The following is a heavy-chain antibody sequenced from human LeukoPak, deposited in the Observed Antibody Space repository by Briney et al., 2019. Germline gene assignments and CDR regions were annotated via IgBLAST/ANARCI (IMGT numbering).Heavy chain of an antibody. D-gene: IGHD3-16*02. CDR1: GYTFTGYY. Sequence: ASVKVSCKASGYTFTGYYMHWVRQAPGQGLEWMGWINPNSGGTNYAQKFQGRVTMTRDTPISTAYMELSRLRSDDTAVYYCAREFVNVWGSYRYLGYWGQGTLVTVSS. CDR2: INPNSGGT. CDR3: AREFVNVWGSYRYLGY. V-gene: IGHV1-2*02. J-gene: IGHJ4*02.